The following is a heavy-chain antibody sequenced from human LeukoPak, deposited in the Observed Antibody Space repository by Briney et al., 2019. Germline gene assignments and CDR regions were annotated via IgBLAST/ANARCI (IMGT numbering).Heavy chain of an antibody. CDR2: INPNSGGT. D-gene: IGHD6-13*01. CDR1: GYTFTGCY. CDR3: ASSSRATSNWFDP. V-gene: IGHV1-2*02. J-gene: IGHJ5*02. Sequence: VASVKVSCKASGYTFTGCYMHWVRQAPGQGLEWMGWINPNSGGTNYAQKFQGRVTMTRDTSISTAYMELSRLRSDDTAVYYCASSSRATSNWFDPWGQGTLVTVSS.